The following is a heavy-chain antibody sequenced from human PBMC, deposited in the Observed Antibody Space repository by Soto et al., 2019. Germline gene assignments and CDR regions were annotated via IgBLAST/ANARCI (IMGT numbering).Heavy chain of an antibody. D-gene: IGHD3-22*01. CDR2: IRSKAYGGTT. CDR3: ARDLLGYYSLPFDY. J-gene: IGHJ4*02. Sequence: GGSLRLSCTASGFTFGDYAMSWFRQAPGKGLEWVGFIRSKAYGGTTEYADSVKGRFTISRDNAKNSLYLQMNSLRDEDTAVYYCARDLLGYYSLPFDYWGQGTLVTVSS. V-gene: IGHV3-49*03. CDR1: GFTFGDYA.